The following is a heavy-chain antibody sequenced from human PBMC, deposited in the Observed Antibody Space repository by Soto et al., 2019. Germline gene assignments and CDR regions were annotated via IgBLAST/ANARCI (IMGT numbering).Heavy chain of an antibody. D-gene: IGHD4-17*01. CDR3: AREHATTVTAFDY. J-gene: IGHJ4*02. V-gene: IGHV4-59*01. CDR1: GASISDYY. CDR2: IYFTGKT. Sequence: PSETLSLTCNVSGASISDYYWSWIRQPPGKALEWIGYIYFTGKTIYNPSLKSRVTMSMDTSENHFSMDLSSVTAADTAVYHCAREHATTVTAFDYWGQGALVTVSS.